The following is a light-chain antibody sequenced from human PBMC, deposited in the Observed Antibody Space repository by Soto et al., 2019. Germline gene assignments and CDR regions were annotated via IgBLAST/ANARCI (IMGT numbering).Light chain of an antibody. J-gene: IGLJ1*01. CDR3: ASYTTSSTYV. CDR1: SSDVGGYSY. Sequence: QSRLTEPASVSGSPGQSMAIYCTGTSSDVGGYSYVSWYQQQPGKAPKLVISDVSNRPSGVSDRFSGSKSGNTASLTISGLQTEDEADYYCASYTTSSTYVFGTGTKVTVL. CDR2: DVS. V-gene: IGLV2-14*01.